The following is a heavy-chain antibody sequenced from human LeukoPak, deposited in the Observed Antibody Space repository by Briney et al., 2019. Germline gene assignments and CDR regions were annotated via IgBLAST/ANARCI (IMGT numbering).Heavy chain of an antibody. J-gene: IGHJ6*03. CDR2: IYYSGST. CDR3: AREPRAWFGDHYYYYMDV. D-gene: IGHD3-10*01. V-gene: IGHV4-59*01. Sequence: SETLSLTCAVYGGSFTGYYWNWIRQPPGKGLEWIGYIYYSGSTNYNPSLKSRVTISVDTSKNQFSLKLSSVTAADTAVYYCAREPRAWFGDHYYYYMDVWGKGTTVTVSS. CDR1: GGSFTGYY.